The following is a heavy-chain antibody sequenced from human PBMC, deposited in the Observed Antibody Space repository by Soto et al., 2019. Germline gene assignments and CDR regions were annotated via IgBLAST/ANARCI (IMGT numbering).Heavy chain of an antibody. CDR2: ISGSGGST. D-gene: IGHD2-2*01. J-gene: IGHJ6*03. Sequence: PGGSLRLSCAASGFTFSSYAMSWVRQAPGKGLEWVSAISGSGGSTYYADSVKGRFTISRDNSKNTLYLQMNSLRAEDTAVYYCAKDAIPAAIPYYYYYMDVWGKGTTVTVSS. V-gene: IGHV3-23*01. CDR1: GFTFSSYA. CDR3: AKDAIPAAIPYYYYYMDV.